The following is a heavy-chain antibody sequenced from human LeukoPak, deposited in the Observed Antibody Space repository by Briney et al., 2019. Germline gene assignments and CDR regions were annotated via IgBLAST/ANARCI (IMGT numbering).Heavy chain of an antibody. CDR3: ARFNYGANSNFDY. V-gene: IGHV4-30-2*01. J-gene: IGHJ4*02. D-gene: IGHD4-23*01. Sequence: PSQTLSPTCAVSGGSISSGGYSWSWIRQPPGKGLEWIGYIYHSGSTYYNPSLKSRVTTSVDRSKNQFSLKLSSVTAADTAVYYCARFNYGANSNFDYWGQGTLVTVSS. CDR2: IYHSGST. CDR1: GGSISSGGYS.